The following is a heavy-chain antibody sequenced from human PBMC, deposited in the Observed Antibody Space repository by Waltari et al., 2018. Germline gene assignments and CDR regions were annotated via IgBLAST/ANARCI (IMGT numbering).Heavy chain of an antibody. Sequence: QVQLQQWGAGLLKPSETLSLTCAVYGGSFSGYYWSWIRQPPGKGLEWIGEINHSGSTNYNPSLKSRVTISVDTSKNQFSLKLSSVTAADTAVYYCARILERSSWSSLSYYYYYYMDVWGKGTTVTISS. J-gene: IGHJ6*03. CDR3: ARILERSSWSSLSYYYYYYMDV. CDR2: INHSGST. CDR1: GGSFSGYY. D-gene: IGHD6-13*01. V-gene: IGHV4-34*01.